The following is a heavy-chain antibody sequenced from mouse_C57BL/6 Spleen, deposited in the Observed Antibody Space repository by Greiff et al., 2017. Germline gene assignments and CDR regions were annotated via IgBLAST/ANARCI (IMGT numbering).Heavy chain of an antibody. Sequence: EVKVEESGPGLVKPSQSLSLTCSVTGYSITSGYYWNWIRQFPGNKLEWMGYISYDGSNNYNPSLKNRISITRDTSKNQFFLKLNSVTTEDTATYYCAMYGYDEVFAYWGQGTLGTVSA. D-gene: IGHD2-2*01. CDR2: ISYDGSN. CDR1: GYSITSGYY. CDR3: AMYGYDEVFAY. J-gene: IGHJ3*01. V-gene: IGHV3-6*01.